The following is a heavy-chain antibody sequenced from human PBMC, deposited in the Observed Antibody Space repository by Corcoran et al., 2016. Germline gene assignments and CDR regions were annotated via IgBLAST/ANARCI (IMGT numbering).Heavy chain of an antibody. CDR1: GFTFSSYG. CDR3: AKREQRIAARPKYYYYYGMDV. Sequence: QVQLVESGGGVVQPGRSLRLSCAASGFTFSSYGMHWVRQAPGKGLEWVAVISYDGSNKYYADSVKGRFTISRDNSKNTLYLQMNSLRAEDTAVYYCAKREQRIAARPKYYYYYGMDVWGQGTTVTVSS. J-gene: IGHJ6*02. CDR2: ISYDGSNK. V-gene: IGHV3-30*18. D-gene: IGHD6-6*01.